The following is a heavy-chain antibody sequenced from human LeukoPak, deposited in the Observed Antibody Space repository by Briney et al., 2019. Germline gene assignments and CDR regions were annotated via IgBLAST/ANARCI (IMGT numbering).Heavy chain of an antibody. CDR3: TTDLGYCSSTSCGEVDY. CDR2: IKSKTDGGTT. V-gene: IGHV3-15*01. D-gene: IGHD2-2*01. Sequence: GGSLRLSCAASGFTFSNAWMSWVRQAPGKGLEWVGRIKSKTDGGTTDYAAPVKGRFTISRDDSKNTLYLQMNSLKTEDTAVYYCTTDLGYCSSTSCGEVDYWGQGTLVTVSS. CDR1: GFTFSNAW. J-gene: IGHJ4*02.